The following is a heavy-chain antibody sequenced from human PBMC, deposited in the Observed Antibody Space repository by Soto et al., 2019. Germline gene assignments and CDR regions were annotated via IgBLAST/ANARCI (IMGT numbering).Heavy chain of an antibody. CDR3: AKRRAVGDYYFDY. CDR1: GFTFSNYD. D-gene: IGHD3-10*01. CDR2: ISYDGTYT. V-gene: IGHV3-30*18. J-gene: IGHJ4*02. Sequence: LVESGGGVVQPGRSLRLSCAASGFTFSNYDMNWVRQAPGKGLEWVAVISYDGTYTYYADSVKGRFTISRDNSKHTLYLQMNSLRVEDTAVYYCAKRRAVGDYYFDYWGQGTLVTVSS.